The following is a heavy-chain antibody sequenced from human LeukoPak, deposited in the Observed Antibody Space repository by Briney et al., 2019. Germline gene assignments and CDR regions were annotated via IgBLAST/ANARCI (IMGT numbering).Heavy chain of an antibody. J-gene: IGHJ4*02. CDR2: ISSSSTI. CDR3: AKEDYYDSSGYGGYFDY. D-gene: IGHD3-22*01. CDR1: GFTFSSYS. Sequence: GGSLRLSCAASGFTFSSYSMNWVRQAPGKGLEWVSYISSSSTIYYADSVKGRFTISRDNAKNSLYLQMNSLRAEDTAVYYCAKEDYYDSSGYGGYFDYWGQGTLVTVSS. V-gene: IGHV3-48*01.